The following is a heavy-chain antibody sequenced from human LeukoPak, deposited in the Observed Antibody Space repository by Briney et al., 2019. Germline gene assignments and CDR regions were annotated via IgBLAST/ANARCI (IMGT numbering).Heavy chain of an antibody. CDR3: ARDKGYNCFDP. Sequence: GGSLRLSCAASGFTFSSYWMAWVRQAPGKGLEWVANIKEDGSDKYYVDSVKGRFTISRDNARNSLYLQMNSLRAEDTAVYYCARDKGYNCFDPWGQGTLVTVSS. J-gene: IGHJ5*01. CDR1: GFTFSSYW. V-gene: IGHV3-7*04. CDR2: IKEDGSDK.